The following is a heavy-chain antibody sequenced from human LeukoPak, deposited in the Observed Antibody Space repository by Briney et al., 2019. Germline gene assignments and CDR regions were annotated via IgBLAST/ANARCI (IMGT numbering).Heavy chain of an antibody. CDR1: GGSISSYY. Sequence: SETLSLTCTVSGGSISSYYWSWIPQPPGKGLEWIGYIYYSGSTNYNPSLKSRVTISVDTSKNQFSLKLSSVTAADTAVYYCARDSYGELWFDPWGQGTLVTVSS. V-gene: IGHV4-59*01. CDR2: IYYSGST. CDR3: ARDSYGELWFDP. D-gene: IGHD3-10*01. J-gene: IGHJ5*02.